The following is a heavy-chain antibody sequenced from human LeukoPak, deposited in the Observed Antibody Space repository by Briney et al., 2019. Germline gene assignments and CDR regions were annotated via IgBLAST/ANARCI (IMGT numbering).Heavy chain of an antibody. D-gene: IGHD4-23*01. CDR2: IYYSGST. J-gene: IGHJ4*02. CDR1: SSSISNGDYY. V-gene: IGHV4-30-4*01. CDR3: ASGTVVTKFDY. Sequence: PSETLSHTCTVSSSSISNGDYYWSWIRQPPGTGLEWLGYIYYSGSTYYKPSLKSRVTISVDTSKNQFSLKLSSVTAADTAVYYCASGTVVTKFDYWGQGTLVTVSS.